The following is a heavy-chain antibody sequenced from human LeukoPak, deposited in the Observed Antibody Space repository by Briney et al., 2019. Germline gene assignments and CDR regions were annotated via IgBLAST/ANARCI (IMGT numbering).Heavy chain of an antibody. J-gene: IGHJ5*02. Sequence: SETLSLTCSVSGGSVTDYYWSWIRQPPGKGLEWIGYISDKGVSHYSPSLKSRITISADTSKKQVSLRLTSATAADTAVYYCARGGFNMIRGVIKTVWFDPWTQGTQVTVSS. CDR1: GGSVTDYY. CDR2: ISDKGVS. D-gene: IGHD3-10*01. CDR3: ARGGFNMIRGVIKTVWFDP. V-gene: IGHV4-59*02.